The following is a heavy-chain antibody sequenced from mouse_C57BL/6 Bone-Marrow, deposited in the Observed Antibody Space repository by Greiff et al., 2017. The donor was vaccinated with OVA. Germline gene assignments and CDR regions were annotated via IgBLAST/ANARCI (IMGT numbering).Heavy chain of an antibody. V-gene: IGHV1-26*01. CDR1: GYTFTDYY. Sequence: EVQLQQSGPELVKPGASVKISCKASGYTFTDYYMNWVKQSHGKSLEWIGDINPNNGGTSYNQKFKGKATLTVDKSSSTAYMELRSLTSEDSAVYYCAREDYYGSSPSYWYFDVWGTGTTVTVSS. J-gene: IGHJ1*03. CDR3: AREDYYGSSPSYWYFDV. CDR2: INPNNGGT. D-gene: IGHD1-1*01.